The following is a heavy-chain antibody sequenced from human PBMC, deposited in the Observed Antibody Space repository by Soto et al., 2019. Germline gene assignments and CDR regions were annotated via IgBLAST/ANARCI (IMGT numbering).Heavy chain of an antibody. J-gene: IGHJ4*02. Sequence: QVQLQESGPRLVEASQTLSLTCTVSNASITSSGYYWSWVRQPPGKRLEWIGYIYHSGSTFYSQSHHSRLTISEDTSKIQISLTLRSVTAEDTAVYHCARMSGTYYVPDYWGQGTLVTVSS. D-gene: IGHD1-26*01. CDR1: NASITSSGYY. CDR3: ARMSGTYYVPDY. CDR2: IYHSGST. V-gene: IGHV4-31*03.